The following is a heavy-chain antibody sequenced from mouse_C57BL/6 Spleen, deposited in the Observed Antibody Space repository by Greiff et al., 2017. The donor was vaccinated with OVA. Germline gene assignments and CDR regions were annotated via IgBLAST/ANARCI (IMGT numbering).Heavy chain of an antibody. J-gene: IGHJ4*01. V-gene: IGHV5-17*01. CDR1: GFTFSDYG. CDR3: ARRLPANWDSFYAMDY. D-gene: IGHD4-1*01. Sequence: EVQLVESGGGLVKPGGSLKLSCAASGFTFSDYGMHWVRQAPEKGLEWVAYISSGSSTIYYADTVKGRFTISRDNAKNTLFLQMTSLRSEDTAMYYCARRLPANWDSFYAMDYWGQGTSVTVSS. CDR2: ISSGSSTI.